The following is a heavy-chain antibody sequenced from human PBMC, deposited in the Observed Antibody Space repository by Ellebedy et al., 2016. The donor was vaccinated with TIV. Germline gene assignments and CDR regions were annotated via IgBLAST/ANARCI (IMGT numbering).Heavy chain of an antibody. CDR1: GFLFSRHA. Sequence: GESLKISCAASGFLFSRHAMTWVRQAPGKGLEWVSAINDGDGHTFYADSVKGRFIISRDNSKSTLYLQMSSLRAEETALYYCTRRKSRAEDLWGRGTLVTVSS. CDR2: INDGDGHT. CDR3: TRRKSRAEDL. J-gene: IGHJ2*01. V-gene: IGHV3-23*01.